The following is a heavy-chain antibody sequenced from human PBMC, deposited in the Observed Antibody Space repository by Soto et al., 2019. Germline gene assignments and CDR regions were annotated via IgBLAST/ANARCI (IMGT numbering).Heavy chain of an antibody. D-gene: IGHD2-15*01. CDR3: AKGGIVVVVAATPCDY. J-gene: IGHJ4*02. Sequence: EVQLLESGGGLVQPGGSLRLSCAASGFTFSSYAMSWVRQAPGTGLEWVSAISGSGGSTYYADSVKGRFTISRDNSKNTLSLQMNSMRAEDTAVYYCAKGGIVVVVAATPCDYWGQGTLVTVSS. V-gene: IGHV3-23*01. CDR1: GFTFSSYA. CDR2: ISGSGGST.